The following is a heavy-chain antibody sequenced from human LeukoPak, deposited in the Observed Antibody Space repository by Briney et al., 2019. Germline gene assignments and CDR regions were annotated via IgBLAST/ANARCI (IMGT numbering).Heavy chain of an antibody. Sequence: PGGSLRLSCAASGFNFTNYAMNWVRQTPGRGLECVSLISSSGGSTYYAGSVKGRFTISRDNSKSTLYLQMNSLRAEDTAIYYCAKDGPTAIPSWFDPWGQGTLVTVSS. CDR3: AKDGPTAIPSWFDP. CDR2: ISSSGGST. J-gene: IGHJ5*02. D-gene: IGHD2-21*02. CDR1: GFNFTNYA. V-gene: IGHV3-23*01.